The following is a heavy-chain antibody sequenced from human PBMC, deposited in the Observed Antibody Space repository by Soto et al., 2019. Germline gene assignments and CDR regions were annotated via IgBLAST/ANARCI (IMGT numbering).Heavy chain of an antibody. D-gene: IGHD4-17*01. CDR1: GYTFSSYD. Sequence: QVQLVQSGAEVKKPGASVKVSCKASGYTFSSYDINWVRQATGQGLEWMGWMNPKSGHTGSAQKFQGRVTMTRDTSISTAYMELSSLRSEDTAIYYCASTDGDLDVWGQGTTVTVSS. J-gene: IGHJ6*02. CDR3: ASTDGDLDV. V-gene: IGHV1-8*01. CDR2: MNPKSGHT.